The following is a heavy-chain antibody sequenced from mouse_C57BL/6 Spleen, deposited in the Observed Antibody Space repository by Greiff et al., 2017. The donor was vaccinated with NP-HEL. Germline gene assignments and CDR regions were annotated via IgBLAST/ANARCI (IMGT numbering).Heavy chain of an antibody. J-gene: IGHJ1*03. V-gene: IGHV1-85*01. D-gene: IGHD1-1*01. CDR1: GYTFTSYD. CDR2: IYPSDGST. Sequence: QVQLQQSGPELVKPGASVKLSCKASGYTFTSYDINWVKQRPGQGLEWIGWIYPSDGSTKYNEKFKGKATLTVDTSSSTAYMELPSLTSEDSAVYFCARWFFITTVVAGYWYFDVWGTGTTVTVSS. CDR3: ARWFFITTVVAGYWYFDV.